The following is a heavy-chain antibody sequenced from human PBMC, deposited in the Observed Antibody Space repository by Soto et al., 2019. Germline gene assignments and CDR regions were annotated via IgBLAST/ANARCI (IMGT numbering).Heavy chain of an antibody. J-gene: IGHJ4*02. CDR3: ARGDDSSAYYPNYFDY. D-gene: IGHD3-22*01. V-gene: IGHV3-30-3*01. Sequence: QVQLVESGGGVVQPGRSLRLSCAASGFTFSSYAMHWVRQAPGKGLEWVAVISYDGSNKYYADTVKGRFTISRDNAKNTLYLQMNSLRAEDTAVYYCARGDDSSAYYPNYFDYWGQGTLVTVSS. CDR2: ISYDGSNK. CDR1: GFTFSSYA.